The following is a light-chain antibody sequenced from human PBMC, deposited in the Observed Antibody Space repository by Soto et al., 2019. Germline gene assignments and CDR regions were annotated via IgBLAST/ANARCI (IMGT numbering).Light chain of an antibody. CDR1: QGIGSY. CDR2: AAS. J-gene: IGKJ4*01. CDR3: QQLNSYPLT. Sequence: DIQLTQFPFFLSASVGDRVTITCRASQGIGSYLAWYQQKPGKAPKLLIYAASTLQSGVPSRFSGSGPRTDFPLTISSLQPEDFATYYCQQLNSYPLTFGGGTTVEIK. V-gene: IGKV1-9*01.